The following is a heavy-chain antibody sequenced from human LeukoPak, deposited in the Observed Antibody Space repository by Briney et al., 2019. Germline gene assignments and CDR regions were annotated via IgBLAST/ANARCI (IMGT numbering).Heavy chain of an antibody. D-gene: IGHD6-13*01. CDR3: AKGGGTGYSSSWYSN. V-gene: IGHV3-23*01. J-gene: IGHJ4*02. CDR1: GFNFGSYS. Sequence: AGGSLRLSCAASGFNFGSYSMTWVRQAPGKGLEWVSVMSADSATTFYADSVKGRFTLSRDNSKNTLCLQMNSLRVEDTAMYYCAKGGGTGYSSSWYSNWGQGTLVTVSS. CDR2: MSADSATT.